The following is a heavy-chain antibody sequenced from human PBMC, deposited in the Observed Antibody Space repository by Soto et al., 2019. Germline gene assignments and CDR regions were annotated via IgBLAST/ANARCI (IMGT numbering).Heavy chain of an antibody. CDR3: ARLLYNWFDP. Sequence: SETLSLTYTVSGGSISSYYWSWIRQPPGKGLEWIGYIYYSGSTNYNPSLKSRVTISVDTSKNQFSLKLSSVTAADTAVYYCARLLYNWFDPWGQGTLVTVSS. CDR1: GGSISSYY. J-gene: IGHJ5*02. V-gene: IGHV4-59*08. CDR2: IYYSGST.